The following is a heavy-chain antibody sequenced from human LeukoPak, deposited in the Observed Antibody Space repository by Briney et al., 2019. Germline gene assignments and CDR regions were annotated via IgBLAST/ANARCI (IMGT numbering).Heavy chain of an antibody. Sequence: TGGSLRLSCAASGFTFNSYGMHWVRQAPGKGLEWVAFIRYDGSNKYYADSVKGRFTISRDNSKNTLYLQMSSLRAEDTAVYYCAKCLLGYSGYPSTFDYWGQGTLVTVSS. D-gene: IGHD5-12*01. CDR1: GFTFNSYG. CDR2: IRYDGSNK. CDR3: AKCLLGYSGYPSTFDY. J-gene: IGHJ4*02. V-gene: IGHV3-30*02.